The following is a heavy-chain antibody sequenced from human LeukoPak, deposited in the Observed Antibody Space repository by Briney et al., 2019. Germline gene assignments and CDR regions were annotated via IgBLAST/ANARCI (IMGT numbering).Heavy chain of an antibody. V-gene: IGHV1-18*01. CDR2: ISGDNGNT. CDR3: AGDCDRSGYYCY. CDR1: GYTFTSYG. Sequence: ASVKVSCKASGYTFTSYGISWVRQAPGQGLEWMGWISGDNGNTYYAQKLQGRVTMTTDTSTSTAYMELRSLRSDDTAVYYCAGDCDRSGYYCYWGQGTLVTVSS. D-gene: IGHD3-22*01. J-gene: IGHJ4*02.